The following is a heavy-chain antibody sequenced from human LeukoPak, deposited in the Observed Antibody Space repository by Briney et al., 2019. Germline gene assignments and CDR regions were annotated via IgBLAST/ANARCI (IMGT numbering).Heavy chain of an antibody. Sequence: SVKVACKASGGTFNSYAISWVRQAPGRGLEWMGGIVPIFASANYAQKFQGRVTITTDESTSTAYMELSSLRSEDTAVYFCATSPYYDFWSGYRDWFDPWGQGTLVTVSS. D-gene: IGHD3-3*01. J-gene: IGHJ5*02. CDR3: ATSPYYDFWSGYRDWFDP. V-gene: IGHV1-69*05. CDR1: GGTFNSYA. CDR2: IVPIFASA.